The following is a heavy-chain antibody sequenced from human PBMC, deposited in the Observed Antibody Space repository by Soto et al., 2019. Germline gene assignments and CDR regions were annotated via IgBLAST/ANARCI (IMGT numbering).Heavy chain of an antibody. Sequence: EVHLVESGGGLVQPGRSLRLSCAASGFTFDDYAMHWVRQAPGKGLEWVSGISWNSGSIGYADSVKGRFTISRDNAKNSLYLQMNSLRAEDTALYYCANDIAAPPSYYYYGMDVWGPGTTVTGSS. D-gene: IGHD6-6*01. CDR3: ANDIAAPPSYYYYGMDV. CDR2: ISWNSGSI. J-gene: IGHJ6*02. V-gene: IGHV3-9*01. CDR1: GFTFDDYA.